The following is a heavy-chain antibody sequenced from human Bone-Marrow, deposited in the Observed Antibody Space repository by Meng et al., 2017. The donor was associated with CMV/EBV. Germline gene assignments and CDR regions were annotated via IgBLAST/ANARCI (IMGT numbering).Heavy chain of an antibody. CDR2: ISGSGGST. J-gene: IGHJ6*02. CDR3: AKKSGEYYYYGMDV. V-gene: IGHV3-23*01. Sequence: GESLKISCAASGFTFSSYAMSWVRQAPGEGLEWVSAISGSGGSTYYADSVKGRFTISRDNSKNTLYLQMNSLRAEDTAVYYCAKKSGEYYYYGMDVWGQGTTVTVSS. CDR1: GFTFSSYA. D-gene: IGHD2-15*01.